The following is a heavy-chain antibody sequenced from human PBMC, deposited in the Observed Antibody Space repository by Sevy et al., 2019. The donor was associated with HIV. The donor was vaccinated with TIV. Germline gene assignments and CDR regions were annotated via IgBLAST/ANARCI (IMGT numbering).Heavy chain of an antibody. D-gene: IGHD2-2*01. CDR1: GFIFNSYV. V-gene: IGHV3-23*01. Sequence: GGSLRLSCAGSGFIFNSYVMSWVRQAPGEGLGWVSGISGSGGSTYYADSVKGRFTISRDNFNKKVYLEMNSLRAEDTAVYYCAGSHQLPIDYWGQGTLVTVSS. CDR3: AGSHQLPIDY. CDR2: ISGSGGST. J-gene: IGHJ4*02.